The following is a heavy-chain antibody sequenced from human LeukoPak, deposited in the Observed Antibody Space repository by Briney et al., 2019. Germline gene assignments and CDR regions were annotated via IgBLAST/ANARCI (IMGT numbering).Heavy chain of an antibody. CDR3: ARGANYYGSSYYDY. V-gene: IGHV4-30-2*01. Sequence: SQTLSLTCAVSGGSISSGGHSWSWIRQPPGKGLEWIGYIYHSGSSYYKSSLKSRVTISVDRSKNQFSLKLSSVTAADTAVYYCARGANYYGSSYYDYWGQGTLVTVSS. J-gene: IGHJ4*02. CDR1: GGSISSGGHS. CDR2: IYHSGSS. D-gene: IGHD3-10*01.